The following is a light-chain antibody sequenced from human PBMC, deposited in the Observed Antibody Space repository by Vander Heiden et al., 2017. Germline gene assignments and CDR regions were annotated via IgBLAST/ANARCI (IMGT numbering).Light chain of an antibody. V-gene: IGLV1-51*01. J-gene: IGLJ1*01. CDR3: GTWDSSLSNAV. CDR1: SSNIGKNY. Sequence: QSVLTQPPSVSAAPGQQVTISCSGSSSNIGKNYVSWYQPVPGTAPKLRIYDNNKRPSGIPDRFSGSKSGTSATLGITGLQTGDEADYYCGTWDSSLSNAVFGTGTKVTVL. CDR2: DNN.